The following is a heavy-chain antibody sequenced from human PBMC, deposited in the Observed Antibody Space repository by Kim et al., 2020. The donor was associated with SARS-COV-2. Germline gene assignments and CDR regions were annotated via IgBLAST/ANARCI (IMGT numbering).Heavy chain of an antibody. V-gene: IGHV1-46*01. J-gene: IGHJ4*02. D-gene: IGHD3-10*01. CDR3: ATEPPGTYYFDY. Sequence: NYAQGFQGRVTMTSDTSTSIFYMELSSLTSEDTAVYYCATEPPGTYYFDYWGQGTLVTVSS.